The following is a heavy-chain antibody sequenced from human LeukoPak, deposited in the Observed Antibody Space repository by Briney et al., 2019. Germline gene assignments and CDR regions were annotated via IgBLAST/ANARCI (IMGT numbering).Heavy chain of an antibody. CDR3: ARGADFWSGYYNY. V-gene: IGHV4-59*01. Sequence: SETLSLTCTVSGGSISSYYWSWIRQTPGKGLEWIGYISYSGSTNYNPSLKSRVTISVDTSKIQFSLKLSSVTAADTAVYYCARGADFWSGYYNYWGQGTLVTVSS. CDR2: ISYSGST. D-gene: IGHD3-3*01. CDR1: GGSISSYY. J-gene: IGHJ4*02.